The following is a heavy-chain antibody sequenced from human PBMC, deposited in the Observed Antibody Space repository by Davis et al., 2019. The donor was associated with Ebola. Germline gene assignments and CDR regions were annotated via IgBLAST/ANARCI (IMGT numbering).Heavy chain of an antibody. CDR1: GFTFSSYG. V-gene: IGHV3-30*03. Sequence: GGSLRLSCAASGFTFSSYGMHWVRQAPGKGLEWVAVISYDGSNKYYADSVKGRFTISRDNAKNSLYLQMNSLRAEDTAVYYCARGYSSSSYYYYGMDVWGQGTTVTVSS. D-gene: IGHD6-6*01. J-gene: IGHJ6*02. CDR3: ARGYSSSSYYYYGMDV. CDR2: ISYDGSNK.